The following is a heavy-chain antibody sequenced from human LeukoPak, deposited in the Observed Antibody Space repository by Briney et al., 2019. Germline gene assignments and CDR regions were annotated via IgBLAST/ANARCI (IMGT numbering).Heavy chain of an antibody. J-gene: IGHJ4*02. D-gene: IGHD1-26*01. CDR2: IIPIFGTA. Sequence: EASVKVSCKASGGTFSSYAISWVRQAPGQGLEWMGGIIPIFGTANYAQKFQGRVTITADESTSTAYMELSSLRSEDTAVYYCARDFGKYSGSYFDYWGQGTLVTVSS. V-gene: IGHV1-69*13. CDR3: ARDFGKYSGSYFDY. CDR1: GGTFSSYA.